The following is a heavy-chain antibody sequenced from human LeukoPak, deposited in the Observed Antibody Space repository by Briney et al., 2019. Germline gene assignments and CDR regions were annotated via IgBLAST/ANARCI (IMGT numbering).Heavy chain of an antibody. Sequence: PGRSLRLSCAASGFTFSSYAMHWVRQAPGKGLEWVAVISYDGSNKYYADSVKGQFTISRDNSKNTLYLQMNSLRAEDTAVYYCARVRPEVPYWGQGTLVTVSS. D-gene: IGHD1-1*01. CDR1: GFTFSSYA. V-gene: IGHV3-30-3*01. J-gene: IGHJ4*02. CDR2: ISYDGSNK. CDR3: ARVRPEVPY.